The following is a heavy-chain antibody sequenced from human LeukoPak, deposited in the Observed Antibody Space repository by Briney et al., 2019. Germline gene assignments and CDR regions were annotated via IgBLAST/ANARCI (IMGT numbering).Heavy chain of an antibody. Sequence: GASVKVSCKASGYTFTSYGISWVRQAPGQGLEWMGWISACNGNTNYAQKLQGRVTMTTDTSTSTAYMELRSLRSDDTAVYYCARGSRWFGELSLYGMDVWGQGTTVTVSS. CDR3: ARGSRWFGELSLYGMDV. J-gene: IGHJ6*02. CDR1: GYTFTSYG. D-gene: IGHD3-10*01. CDR2: ISACNGNT. V-gene: IGHV1-18*01.